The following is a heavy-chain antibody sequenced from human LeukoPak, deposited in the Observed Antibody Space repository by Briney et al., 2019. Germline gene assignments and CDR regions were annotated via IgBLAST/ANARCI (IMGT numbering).Heavy chain of an antibody. Sequence: GGSLRLSCAASGFTFAGYAMSWVRQAPGKGLEWVSAISGSSGSTYYADSVKGRFTISRDNSKNTLYLQMNSLRAEDTAVYYCAKDTWGDYYGSGSPFDYWGQGTLVTVSS. CDR1: GFTFAGYA. J-gene: IGHJ4*02. D-gene: IGHD3-10*01. CDR3: AKDTWGDYYGSGSPFDY. CDR2: ISGSSGST. V-gene: IGHV3-23*01.